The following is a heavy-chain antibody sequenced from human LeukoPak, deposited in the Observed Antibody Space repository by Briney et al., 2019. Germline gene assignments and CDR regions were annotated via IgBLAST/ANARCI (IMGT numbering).Heavy chain of an antibody. CDR3: ARARDILTGYRGYCDY. D-gene: IGHD3-9*01. CDR1: GGSISSSSYY. V-gene: IGHV4-39*01. CDR2: IYYSGST. J-gene: IGHJ4*02. Sequence: SETLSLTCTVSGGSISSSSYYWGWIRQPPGKGLEWIGSIYYSGSTYYNPSLKSRVTISVDTSKNQFSLKLSSVTAADTAVYYCARARDILTGYRGYCDYWGQGTLVTVSS.